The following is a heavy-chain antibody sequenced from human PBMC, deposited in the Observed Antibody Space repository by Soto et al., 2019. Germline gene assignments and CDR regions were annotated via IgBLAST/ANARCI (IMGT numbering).Heavy chain of an antibody. CDR1: GFTYSSYA. CDR2: ISGSGGNT. J-gene: IGHJ5*02. CDR3: AKDWAADAVYAPDWFDP. V-gene: IGHV3-23*01. D-gene: IGHD2-8*01. Sequence: GGSLRLSCAASGFTYSSYAMSWVRQAPGRGLEWVSAISGSGGNTYYADSVKGRFTISRDNSKNTLYLQMNSLRAEDTAVYYCAKDWAADAVYAPDWFDPWGQGTLVTVSS.